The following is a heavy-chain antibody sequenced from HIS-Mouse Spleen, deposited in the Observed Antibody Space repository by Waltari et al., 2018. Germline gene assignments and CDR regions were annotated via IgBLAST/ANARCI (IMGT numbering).Heavy chain of an antibody. CDR1: GLTFSSYG. V-gene: IGHV3-30*18. CDR2: ISYDGSNK. J-gene: IGHJ4*02. Sequence: QVQLVESGGGVVQPGRSLRLSCAGSGLTFSSYGMPWVRQAPGKGLEWVAVISYDGSNKYYADSVKGRFTISRDNSKNTLYLQMNSLRAEDTAVYYCAKASSGWLDYWGQGTLVTVSS. D-gene: IGHD6-19*01. CDR3: AKASSGWLDY.